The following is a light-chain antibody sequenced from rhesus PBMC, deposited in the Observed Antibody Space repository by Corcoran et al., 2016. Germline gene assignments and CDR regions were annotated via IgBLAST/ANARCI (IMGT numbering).Light chain of an antibody. CDR3: SSYASRSTDV. CDR1: SSDIGGYNR. Sequence: QAAPTQPPSVSGSPGQSVTISCTGTSSDIGGYNRVSWYQQHPGRAPKLMIYEVSKRPSGVSDRFSGSKSGNTASLTISGLQAEDEADYYCSSYASRSTDVFGSGTKLTVL. CDR2: EVS. V-gene: IGLV2-13*03. J-gene: IGLJ6*01.